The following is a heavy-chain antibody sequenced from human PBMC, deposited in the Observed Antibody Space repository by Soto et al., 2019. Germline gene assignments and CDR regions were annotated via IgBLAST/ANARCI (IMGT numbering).Heavy chain of an antibody. D-gene: IGHD3-22*01. V-gene: IGHV3-30-3*01. Sequence: PGGSLRLSCGASGFTFRSYAMHWVRQTPGKGLEWVAVISYDGSNKHYADSVKGRFSISRDNAKNMLYLQMDSLSSEDKAVYYCVRSMIIVVRLIGLDYWGQGT. CDR3: VRSMIIVVRLIGLDY. CDR2: ISYDGSNK. CDR1: GFTFRSYA. J-gene: IGHJ4*02.